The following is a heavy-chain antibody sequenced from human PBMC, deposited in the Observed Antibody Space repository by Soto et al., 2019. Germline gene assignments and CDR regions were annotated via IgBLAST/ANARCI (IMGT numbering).Heavy chain of an antibody. Sequence: GGSLRLSCAASGFTFSSYGMHWVRQAPGKGLEWVAVIWYDGSNKYYADSVKGRFTISRDNSKNTLYLQMNSLRAEDTAVYYCARSSGAVAGTRGYYYYGMDVWGQGTTVTVSS. CDR2: IWYDGSNK. V-gene: IGHV3-33*01. CDR3: ARSSGAVAGTRGYYYYGMDV. J-gene: IGHJ6*02. CDR1: GFTFSSYG. D-gene: IGHD6-19*01.